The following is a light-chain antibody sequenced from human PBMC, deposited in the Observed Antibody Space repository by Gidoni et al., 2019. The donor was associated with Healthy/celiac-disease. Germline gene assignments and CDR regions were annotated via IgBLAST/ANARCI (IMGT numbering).Light chain of an antibody. V-gene: IGKV3-20*01. CDR2: GAS. Sequence: VSTPSPGTLSLSPVERATLSCRASQCVSSNYLAWYQQKPGQAPRLLIYGASGRATGIPDRFSGSGSGTDFTLTISRLEPEDFAVYYCQQYGSSPQTFGQGTKVEIK. CDR3: QQYGSSPQT. CDR1: QCVSSNY. J-gene: IGKJ1*01.